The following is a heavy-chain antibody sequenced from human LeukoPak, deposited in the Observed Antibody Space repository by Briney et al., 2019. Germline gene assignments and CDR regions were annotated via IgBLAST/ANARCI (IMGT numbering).Heavy chain of an antibody. J-gene: IGHJ4*02. CDR2: INPNSGDT. V-gene: IGHV1-2*06. D-gene: IGHD2-2*01. Sequence: ASVKVSCKASGYTFTGYHMHWVRQAPGQGLERMGRINPNSGDTNYAQKFQGRVTMTRDTSISTAYMELSRLRSDDTAVYYCARDYCSSTSCLFDHWGQGTLVTVSS. CDR3: ARDYCSSTSCLFDH. CDR1: GYTFTGYH.